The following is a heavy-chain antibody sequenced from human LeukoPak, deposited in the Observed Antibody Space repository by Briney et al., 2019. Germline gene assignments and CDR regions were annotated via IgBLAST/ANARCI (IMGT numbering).Heavy chain of an antibody. Sequence: ASVKVSCKASGYTFTSYGISWVRQAPGQGLEWMGWISAYNGKTNYAQKLQGRVTMTTDTSTSTAYMVLRSLRSDDTAVYYCARDIAAAGFYDYWGQGTLVTVSS. J-gene: IGHJ4*02. CDR1: GYTFTSYG. D-gene: IGHD6-13*01. CDR3: ARDIAAAGFYDY. CDR2: ISAYNGKT. V-gene: IGHV1-18*01.